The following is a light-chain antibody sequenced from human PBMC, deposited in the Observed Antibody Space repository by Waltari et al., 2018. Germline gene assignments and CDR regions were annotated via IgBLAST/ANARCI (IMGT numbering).Light chain of an antibody. CDR2: VTS. J-gene: IGKJ2*01. CDR1: KTIGNN. V-gene: IGKV3-15*01. CDR3: QQYNEWPYT. Sequence: ETIMPQPPATLSVSPGDSATLSCRASKTIGNNLAWYQQTPGQAPRLLIFVTSSRSTGIPGRFFGAGSGTDFTLTISSLQSEDFGVYYCQQYNEWPYTFGQGTKVDLK.